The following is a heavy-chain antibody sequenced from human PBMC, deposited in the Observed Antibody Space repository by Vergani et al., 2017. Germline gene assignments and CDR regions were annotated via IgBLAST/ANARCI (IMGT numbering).Heavy chain of an antibody. D-gene: IGHD6-6*01. V-gene: IGHV1-3*01. Sequence: QVQLVQSGAEVKKPGASVTVSCKASGYTFTSYAMHWVRQAPGQRLEWMGWINAGNGNTKYSQKFQGRVTITRDTSASTAYMELSSLRSEDTAVYYCARDGSSSSGFSYGMDVWGQGTTVTVSS. CDR3: ARDGSSSSGFSYGMDV. CDR2: INAGNGNT. J-gene: IGHJ6*02. CDR1: GYTFTSYA.